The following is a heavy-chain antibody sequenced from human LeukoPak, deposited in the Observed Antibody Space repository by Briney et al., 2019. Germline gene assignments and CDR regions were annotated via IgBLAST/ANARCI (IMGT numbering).Heavy chain of an antibody. J-gene: IGHJ4*02. Sequence: PGGPLRLSCSASEFTFSSYAMHWVRQAPGKGLEWVSLVSNDGGDKYYADSVKGRFTISRDNSKNALYLQMNSLRGEDTGVYYCAKAHLLDWLLPFDYWGQGTLVTVSS. CDR3: AKAHLLDWLLPFDY. D-gene: IGHD3/OR15-3a*01. CDR2: VSNDGGDK. CDR1: EFTFSSYA. V-gene: IGHV3-30*18.